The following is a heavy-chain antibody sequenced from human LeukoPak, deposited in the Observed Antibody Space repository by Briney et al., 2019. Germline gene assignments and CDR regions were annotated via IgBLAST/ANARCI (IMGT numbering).Heavy chain of an antibody. V-gene: IGHV4-59*12. Sequence: SETLSLTCTVSGGSISNYYWSWIRQPPGKGLEWIGEIYHSGSTNYNPSLKSRVTISVDKSKNQFSLKLSSVTAADTAVYYCARFIAVAAYFDYWGQGTLVTVSS. D-gene: IGHD6-19*01. J-gene: IGHJ4*02. CDR2: IYHSGST. CDR3: ARFIAVAAYFDY. CDR1: GGSISNYY.